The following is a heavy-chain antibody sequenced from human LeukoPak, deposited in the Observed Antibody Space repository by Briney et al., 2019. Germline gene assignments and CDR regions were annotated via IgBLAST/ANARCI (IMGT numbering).Heavy chain of an antibody. V-gene: IGHV4-34*01. CDR1: GGSFSGYY. CDR2: INHSGST. Sequence: PSETLSLTCAVYGGSFSGYYWSWIRQPPGKGLGWIGEINHSGSTNYNPSLKSRVTISVDTSKNQFSLKLSSVTAADTAVYYCARAGWSGYPRSYYYYYYMDVWGKGTTVTVSS. D-gene: IGHD3-3*01. CDR3: ARAGWSGYPRSYYYYYYMDV. J-gene: IGHJ6*03.